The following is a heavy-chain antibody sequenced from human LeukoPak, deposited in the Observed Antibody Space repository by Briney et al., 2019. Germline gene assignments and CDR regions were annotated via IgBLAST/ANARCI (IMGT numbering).Heavy chain of an antibody. CDR3: ARAAEVGSDWSPHSTTYYFDY. CDR2: MNPNSGNT. Sequence: GASVKVSCKASGYTFTSYDINWVRQATGQGREWMGWMNPNSGNTGYAQKFQGRVTMTRNTSISTAYMELSSLRSEDTAVYYCARAAEVGSDWSPHSTTYYFDYWGQGTLVTVSS. J-gene: IGHJ4*02. CDR1: GYTFTSYD. D-gene: IGHD6-19*01. V-gene: IGHV1-8*01.